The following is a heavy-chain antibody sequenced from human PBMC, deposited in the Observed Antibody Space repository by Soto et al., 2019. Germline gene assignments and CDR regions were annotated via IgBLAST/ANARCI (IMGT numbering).Heavy chain of an antibody. CDR2: ISDYNGNT. CDR1: GYTFTSYG. D-gene: IGHD2-2*01. J-gene: IGHJ6*03. V-gene: IGHV1-18*01. Sequence: QVQLMQSGAEVKKPGASVKVSCKASGYTFTSYGISWVRQAPGQGLEWMGWISDYNGNTNYAQKLQGRVTMTTDTSTSTAYMELRSLRSDDTAVYYCPRVSCEGSTSCYPEDYYYYYYMDVWGKGTTVTVSS. CDR3: PRVSCEGSTSCYPEDYYYYYYMDV.